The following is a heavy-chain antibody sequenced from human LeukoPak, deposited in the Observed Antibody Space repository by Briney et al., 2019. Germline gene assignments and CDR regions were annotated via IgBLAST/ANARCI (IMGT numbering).Heavy chain of an antibody. CDR3: ARAPYFDFWTGYYFDY. V-gene: IGHV4-59*01. Sequence: SETLSLTCTVSGGSISSYYWSWIRQPPGKGLEWIGYIYYSGSTNYNPSLNSRVTISVDMSKNRFSLKRSSVTAADTAVYYCARAPYFDFWTGYYFDYWGLGTLVTVSS. J-gene: IGHJ4*02. CDR2: IYYSGST. CDR1: GGSISSYY. D-gene: IGHD3-3*01.